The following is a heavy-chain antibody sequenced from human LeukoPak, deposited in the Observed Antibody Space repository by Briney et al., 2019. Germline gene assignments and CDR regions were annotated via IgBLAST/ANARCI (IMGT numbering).Heavy chain of an antibody. V-gene: IGHV3-9*01. CDR1: GFTFDDYA. J-gene: IGHJ5*02. CDR3: AKDWGDVLRYRFDP. D-gene: IGHD3-9*01. Sequence: GGSLRLSCAASGFTFDDYAMHWVRQAPGKGLEWVSGISWNSGSIGYADSVKGRLTISRDNAKNSLYLQMNSLRAEDTALYYCAKDWGDVLRYRFDPWGQGTPVTVSS. CDR2: ISWNSGSI.